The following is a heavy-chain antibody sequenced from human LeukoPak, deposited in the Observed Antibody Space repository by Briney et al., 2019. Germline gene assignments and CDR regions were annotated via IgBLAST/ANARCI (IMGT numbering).Heavy chain of an antibody. J-gene: IGHJ5*02. V-gene: IGHV1-2*02. D-gene: IGHD1-1*01. Sequence: ASVKVSCKASGYTFTGYYMHWVRQAPGQGLEWMGWINPNSGGTNYAQKFQGRVTMTRDTSISTAYMELSRLRSDDTAVYYRARGLGRPGNWFDPWGQGTLVTVSS. CDR2: INPNSGGT. CDR1: GYTFTGYY. CDR3: ARGLGRPGNWFDP.